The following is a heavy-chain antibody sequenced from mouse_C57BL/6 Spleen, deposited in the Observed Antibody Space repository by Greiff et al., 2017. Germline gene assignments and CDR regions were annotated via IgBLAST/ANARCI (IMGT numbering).Heavy chain of an antibody. CDR3: ARNYGSSYLAWFAY. CDR1: GYAFTNYL. V-gene: IGHV1-54*01. J-gene: IGHJ3*01. CDR2: INPGSGGT. Sequence: VQLKESGAELVRPGTSVKVSCKASGYAFTNYLIEWVKQRPGQGLEWIGVINPGSGGTNYNEKFKGKATLTADKSSSTAYMQLSSLTSEDSAVYFCARNYGSSYLAWFAYWGQGTLVTVSA. D-gene: IGHD1-1*01.